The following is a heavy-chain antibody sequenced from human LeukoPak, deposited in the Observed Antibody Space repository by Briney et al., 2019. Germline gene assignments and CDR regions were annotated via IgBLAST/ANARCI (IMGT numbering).Heavy chain of an antibody. V-gene: IGHV3-9*01. J-gene: IGHJ4*02. CDR1: GFTFGDYA. CDR2: ISWNSGSI. Sequence: PGGSLRLSCTASGFTFGDYAMTWFRQAPGKGLEWVSGISWNSGSIGYADSVKGRFTISRDNAKNSLYLQMNSLRAEDTALYYCAKDTSYYYDSSGYYDYWGQGTLVTVSS. D-gene: IGHD3-22*01. CDR3: AKDTSYYYDSSGYYDY.